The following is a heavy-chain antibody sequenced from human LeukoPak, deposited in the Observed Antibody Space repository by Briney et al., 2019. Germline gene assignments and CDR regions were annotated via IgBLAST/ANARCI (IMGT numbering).Heavy chain of an antibody. CDR2: IIPIFGTA. V-gene: IGHV1-69*05. J-gene: IGHJ4*02. D-gene: IGHD6-13*01. CDR1: GGTFSSYA. CDR3: ARSGIAAAGVDY. Sequence: SVKVSCKASGGTFSSYAISWVRQAPGQGLEWMGRIIPIFGTANYAQKFQGRVTITTDESTSTAYMELRSLRSDDTAVYYCARSGIAAAGVDYWGQGTLVTVSS.